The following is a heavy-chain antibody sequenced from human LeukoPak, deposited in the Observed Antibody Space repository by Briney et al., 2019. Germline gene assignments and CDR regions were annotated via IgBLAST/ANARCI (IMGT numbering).Heavy chain of an antibody. D-gene: IGHD3-16*01. V-gene: IGHV1-18*01. CDR1: GYTFTSYG. CDR2: IGAYNGNT. J-gene: IGHJ4*02. Sequence: ASVKVSCKASGYTFTSYGISWVRQAPGQGLEWMGWIGAYNGNTNYAQKLQGRVTMTTDTSTSTAYMELRSLRSDDTAVYYCARAVGWGGPHYFDYWGQGTLVTVSS. CDR3: ARAVGWGGPHYFDY.